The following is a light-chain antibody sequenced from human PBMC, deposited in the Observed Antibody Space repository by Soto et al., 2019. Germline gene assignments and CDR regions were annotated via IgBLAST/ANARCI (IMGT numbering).Light chain of an antibody. J-gene: IGKJ1*01. CDR3: QQYGLSPWT. Sequence: DIVLTQSPGTLSLSPGERATLSCRASQSISSSYLAWYQQRPGQAPRLLIYGASSRATGIPDRFSGSGSGTDFTLNISRLEPEDFAVYYCQQYGLSPWTFGQGTKVEI. CDR1: QSISSSY. V-gene: IGKV3-20*01. CDR2: GAS.